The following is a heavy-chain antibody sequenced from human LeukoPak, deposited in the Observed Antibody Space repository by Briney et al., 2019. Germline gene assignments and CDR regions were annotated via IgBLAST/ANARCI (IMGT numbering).Heavy chain of an antibody. CDR1: GYTFTKYG. D-gene: IGHD3-16*02. J-gene: IGHJ6*02. CDR3: ARDMITFGGVIPYGMDV. Sequence: GASVRVSCKASGYTFTKYGISWVRQAPGQGLEWMGWISGYNGNTNYAQKFQGRVTMTTDTSTSTAYMELRSLRSDDTAVYYCARDMITFGGVIPYGMDVWGQGTTVTVSS. CDR2: ISGYNGNT. V-gene: IGHV1-18*01.